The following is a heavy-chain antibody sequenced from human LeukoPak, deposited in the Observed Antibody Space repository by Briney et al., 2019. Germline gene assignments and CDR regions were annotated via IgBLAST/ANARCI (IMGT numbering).Heavy chain of an antibody. Sequence: ASVKVSCKASGYTFTDYSIHWVRQAPGQGLEWMGWITPKNGDTSYTQKFRGRVTMTRDTSISTAHMELSRLTSDDTAVYYCAREIVHSGGDCWGQGTLVIVSS. CDR3: AREIVHSGGDC. D-gene: IGHD1-26*01. J-gene: IGHJ4*02. CDR1: GYTFTDYS. V-gene: IGHV1-2*02. CDR2: ITPKNGDT.